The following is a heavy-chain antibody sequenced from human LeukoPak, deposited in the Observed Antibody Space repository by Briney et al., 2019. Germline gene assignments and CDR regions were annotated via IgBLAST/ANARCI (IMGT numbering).Heavy chain of an antibody. CDR3: ARDSESDL. V-gene: IGHV3-30-3*01. CDR2: ISYDGSNK. CDR1: GSTFSSYA. J-gene: IGHJ5*02. Sequence: GRSLRLSCAASGSTFSSYAMHWVRQAPGKGLEWVAVISYDGSNKYYADSVKGRFTISRDNSKNTLYLQMNSLRLEDTAVYYCARDSESDLWGQGALVTVSS. D-gene: IGHD6-19*01.